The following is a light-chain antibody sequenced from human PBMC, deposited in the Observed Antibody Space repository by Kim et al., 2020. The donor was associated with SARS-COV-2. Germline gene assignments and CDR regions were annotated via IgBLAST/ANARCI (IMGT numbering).Light chain of an antibody. J-gene: IGKJ4*01. CDR2: DGA. CDR3: HQYDTSSLS. CDR1: QSLSRTY. V-gene: IGKV3-20*01. Sequence: EIVLTQSPGTLSLSPGEGATLSCRASQSLSRTYLAWYQQKPGQAPRLLIYDGARRATGVTDRFTGSGSGTDFTLTISRLEPEDFAVYYCHQYDTSSLSFGGGTKVDI.